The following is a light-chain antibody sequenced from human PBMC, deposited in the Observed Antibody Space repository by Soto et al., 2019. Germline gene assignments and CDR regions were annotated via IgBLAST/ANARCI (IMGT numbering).Light chain of an antibody. CDR3: QQYGSSPPWT. J-gene: IGKJ1*01. CDR1: QSVSSNY. V-gene: IGKV3-20*01. CDR2: GAS. Sequence: IVLTQSPGILSLSPGERATLSCRASQSVSSNYLAWYQQKPGQAPRLLIYGASSRATGIPDRFSGSGSGTDFTLTISRLESEDFAVYYCQQYGSSPPWTFGQGTKVDIK.